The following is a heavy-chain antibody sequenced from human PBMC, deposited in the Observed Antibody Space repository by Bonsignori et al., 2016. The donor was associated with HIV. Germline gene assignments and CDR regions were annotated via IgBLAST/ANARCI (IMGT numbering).Heavy chain of an antibody. CDR2: ISWNSNNI. D-gene: IGHD3-3*01. Sequence: VRQAPGKGLEWVSGISWNSNNIGYADSVKDRFTISRDNAKKSLYLQMNSLRAEDTALYYCAKESSITIFGVVINRAEYFQHWGQGTLVTVSS. V-gene: IGHV3-9*01. J-gene: IGHJ1*01. CDR3: AKESSITIFGVVINRAEYFQH.